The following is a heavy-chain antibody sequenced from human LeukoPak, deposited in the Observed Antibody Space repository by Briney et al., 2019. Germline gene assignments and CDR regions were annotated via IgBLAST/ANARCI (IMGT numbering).Heavy chain of an antibody. CDR2: LHYTGST. D-gene: IGHD3-3*01. J-gene: IGHJ4*02. CDR3: ARGSLTIFGSNYFDS. V-gene: IGHV4-59*01. Sequence: SETLSLTCTVSGGSLSNYYWNWIRQPPGKGLEWIGYLHYTGSTTYNPSLKSRVTISVDMSKNQFSLNLSSVTAADTAVYYCARGSLTIFGSNYFDSWGQGILVTVSS. CDR1: GGSLSNYY.